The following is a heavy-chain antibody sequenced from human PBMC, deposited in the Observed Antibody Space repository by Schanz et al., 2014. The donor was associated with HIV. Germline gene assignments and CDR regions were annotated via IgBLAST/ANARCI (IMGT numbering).Heavy chain of an antibody. D-gene: IGHD2-21*01. J-gene: IGHJ4*02. CDR2: ISYDGNYK. CDR3: AAGLIRYFFDY. Sequence: QVQLVESGGGVVQPGRSLRLSCAASGFTFSTYGMHWVRQAPGKGLEWVAGISYDGNYKSYTDSVKGRFTISRDNAKNTLYLQMNSLRAEDTAMYYCAAGLIRYFFDYWGQGTLVTVSS. CDR1: GFTFSTYG. V-gene: IGHV3-30*03.